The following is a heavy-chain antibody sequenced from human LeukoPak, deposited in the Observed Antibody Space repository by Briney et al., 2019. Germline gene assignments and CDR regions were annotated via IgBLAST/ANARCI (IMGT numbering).Heavy chain of an antibody. CDR2: ISGSGGST. CDR1: GFTFGSYA. V-gene: IGHV3-23*01. Sequence: PGGSLRLSCAASGFTFGSYAMSWVRQAPGKGLEWVSAISGSGGSTYYADSVKGRFTISRDNSKNTLYLQMNSLRAEDTAVYYCARAPKVGAFPGFDYWGQGTLVTVSS. D-gene: IGHD1-26*01. J-gene: IGHJ4*02. CDR3: ARAPKVGAFPGFDY.